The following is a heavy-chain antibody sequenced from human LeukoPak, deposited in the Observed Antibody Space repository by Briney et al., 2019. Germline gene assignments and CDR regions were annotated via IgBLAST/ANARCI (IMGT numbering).Heavy chain of an antibody. CDR3: ASTYSSSSEYYFDY. D-gene: IGHD6-6*01. CDR2: IYYSGST. J-gene: IGHJ4*02. Sequence: SETLSLTCAVYGGSFSGYYWGWIRQPAGKGLEWIGSIYYSGSTYYNPSLKSRVTISVDTSKNQFSLKLSSVTAADTAVYYCASTYSSSSEYYFDYWGQGTLVTVSS. CDR1: GGSFSGYY. V-gene: IGHV4-39*01.